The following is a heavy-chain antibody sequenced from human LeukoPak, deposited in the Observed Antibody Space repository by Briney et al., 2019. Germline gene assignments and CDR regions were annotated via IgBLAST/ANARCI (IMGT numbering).Heavy chain of an antibody. CDR3: ARIAVAGKVFDY. CDR2: ISSSGSTI. CDR1: GVTFSTYA. J-gene: IGHJ4*02. D-gene: IGHD6-19*01. Sequence: PGGSLRLSCVASGVTFSTYAMNWVRQAPGKGLEWVSYISSSGSTIYYADSVKGRFTISRDNAKNSLYLQMNSLRAEDTAVYYCARIAVAGKVFDYWGQGTLVTVSS. V-gene: IGHV3-48*04.